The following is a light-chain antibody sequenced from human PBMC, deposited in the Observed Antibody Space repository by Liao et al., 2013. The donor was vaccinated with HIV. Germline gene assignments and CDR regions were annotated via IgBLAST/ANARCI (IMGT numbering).Light chain of an antibody. Sequence: SYELTQPPSVSVSPGQTARITCSGDALPKLYAYWYQQKPGQAPVLVIYKDSERPSGIPERFSGSSSGTTVTLTISGVQAEDEADYYCQAWDSFTPNYVFGTGTKVTVL. CDR2: KDS. V-gene: IGLV3-25*03. J-gene: IGLJ1*01. CDR1: ALPKLY. CDR3: QAWDSFTPNYV.